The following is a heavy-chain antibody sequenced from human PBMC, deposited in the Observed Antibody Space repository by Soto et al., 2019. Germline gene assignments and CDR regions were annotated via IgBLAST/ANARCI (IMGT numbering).Heavy chain of an antibody. CDR2: MNTNSGNT. CDR3: ARASSGDHNSFHNYWYFDL. V-gene: IGHV1-8*01. Sequence: ASVKVSCKASGYTFTSYDINWVRQATGQGLEWMGWMNTNSGNTGYAQKFQGRVTMTRNTSISTAYMELSSLRSEDTAVYYCARASSGDHNSFHNYWYFDLWGRGTLVTVSS. D-gene: IGHD7-27*01. J-gene: IGHJ2*01. CDR1: GYTFTSYD.